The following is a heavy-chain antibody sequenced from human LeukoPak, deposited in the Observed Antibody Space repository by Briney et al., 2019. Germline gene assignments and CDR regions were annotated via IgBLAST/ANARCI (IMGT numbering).Heavy chain of an antibody. CDR1: GFTFDSYA. CDR3: ASGYTSYYGSGIYY. Sequence: GGSLRLSCVVSGFTFDSYAMHGVRQAPGKGLEWVAVISYDGSNKYYADSVKGRFTISRDNSKNSLYLQMNSLRAEDTAVYYCASGYTSYYGSGIYYSGQGTLVTVSS. D-gene: IGHD3-10*01. V-gene: IGHV3-30-3*01. CDR2: ISYDGSNK. J-gene: IGHJ4*02.